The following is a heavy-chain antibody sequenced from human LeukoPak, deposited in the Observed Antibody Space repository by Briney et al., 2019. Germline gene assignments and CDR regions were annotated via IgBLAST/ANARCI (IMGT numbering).Heavy chain of an antibody. CDR3: ASGTQSDY. CDR1: GFTFSTFE. V-gene: IGHV3-48*03. J-gene: IGHJ4*02. D-gene: IGHD1-14*01. Sequence: GGPLRLSCAASGFTFSTFEMNWVRQAPGRGLEWVSSIGTTVTNIYYADSVRGRFTISRDNAKNSLYLQMNSLRAEDTAVYYCASGTQSDYWGQGTLVTVSS. CDR2: IGTTVTNI.